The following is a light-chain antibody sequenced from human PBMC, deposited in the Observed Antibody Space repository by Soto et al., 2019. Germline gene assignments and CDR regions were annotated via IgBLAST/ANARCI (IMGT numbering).Light chain of an antibody. Sequence: DIVMTQSPLSLPVTPGDPASISCRSSQSLLHSNGYNYLDWYLQKPGQSPQLLIYLGSNRSSGVPDRFSGSRSGTDFTLKISRVEAEDVGVSYCMQALQTPAFGQGTKVDIK. J-gene: IGKJ1*01. CDR1: QSLLHSNGYNY. CDR2: LGS. CDR3: MQALQTPA. V-gene: IGKV2-28*01.